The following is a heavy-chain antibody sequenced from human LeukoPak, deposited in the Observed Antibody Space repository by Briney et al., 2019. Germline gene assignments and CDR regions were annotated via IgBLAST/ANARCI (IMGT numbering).Heavy chain of an antibody. Sequence: SETLSLTCAVSGYSISSAHYWGWIRQPPGKGLEWIGNIYHSGSTNYNSSLKSRVTISVDTSKNQFSLKLSSVTAADTAVYYCAARIVVVPAATVGYFDYWGQGTLVTVSS. V-gene: IGHV4-38-2*01. J-gene: IGHJ4*02. CDR2: IYHSGST. CDR1: GYSISSAHY. D-gene: IGHD2-2*01. CDR3: AARIVVVPAATVGYFDY.